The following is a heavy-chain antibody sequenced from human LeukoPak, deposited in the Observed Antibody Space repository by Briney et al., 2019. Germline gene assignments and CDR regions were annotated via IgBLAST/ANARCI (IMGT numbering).Heavy chain of an antibody. CDR3: ARVAYDFDYFDY. CDR2: INSVGNTI. J-gene: IGHJ4*02. V-gene: IGHV3-48*03. Sequence: PGGSLRLSCATSGFTFSSYEMNWIRQAPGKGLEWISYINSVGNTIYYADSVRGRFTISRDNAKNSLYLQMNSLRAEDTAVYYCARVAYDFDYFDYWGQGTLVTVSS. D-gene: IGHD3-3*01. CDR1: GFTFSSYE.